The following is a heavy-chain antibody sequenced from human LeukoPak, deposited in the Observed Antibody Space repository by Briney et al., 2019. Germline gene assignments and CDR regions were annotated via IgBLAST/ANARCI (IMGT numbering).Heavy chain of an antibody. J-gene: IGHJ4*02. D-gene: IGHD4-11*01. CDR2: IIPILGIA. V-gene: IGHV1-69*04. CDR3: ARVAQPTQGDY. Sequence: ASVKVSCKASGGTFSSYALSWVRQAPGQGLEWMGRIIPILGIANYAQKFQGRVTITADKSTSTAYMELSSLRSEDTAVYYCARVAQPTQGDYWGQGTLVTVSS. CDR1: GGTFSSYA.